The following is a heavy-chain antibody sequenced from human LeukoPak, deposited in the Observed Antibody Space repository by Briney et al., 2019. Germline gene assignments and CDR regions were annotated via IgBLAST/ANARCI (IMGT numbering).Heavy chain of an antibody. Sequence: GGSLRLSCAASGFTFSTYAIRWVRQAPGKGLEWVSCISSTSNYIFYADSVRGRFTISRDNAKNSLYLQMDSLRAEDTAVYYCARGGIITSYAFEIWGQGAMVTVSS. CDR3: ARGGIITSYAFEI. D-gene: IGHD1-26*01. V-gene: IGHV3-21*01. J-gene: IGHJ3*02. CDR2: ISSTSNYI. CDR1: GFTFSTYA.